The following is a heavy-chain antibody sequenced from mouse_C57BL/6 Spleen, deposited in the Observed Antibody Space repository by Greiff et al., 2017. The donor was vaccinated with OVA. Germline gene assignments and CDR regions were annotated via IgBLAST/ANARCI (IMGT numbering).Heavy chain of an antibody. D-gene: IGHD1-1*01. J-gene: IGHJ4*01. V-gene: IGHV3-6*01. Sequence: EVKLMESGPGLVKPSQSLSLTCSVTGYSITSGYYWNWIRQFPGNKLEWMGYISYDGSNNYNPSLKNRISITRDTSKNQFFLKLNSVTTEDTATYYCASGGSSYDYAMDYWGQGTSVTVSS. CDR2: ISYDGSN. CDR3: ASGGSSYDYAMDY. CDR1: GYSITSGYY.